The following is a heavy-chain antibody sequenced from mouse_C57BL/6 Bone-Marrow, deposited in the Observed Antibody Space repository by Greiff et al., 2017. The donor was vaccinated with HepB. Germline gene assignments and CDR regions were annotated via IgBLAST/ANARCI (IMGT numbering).Heavy chain of an antibody. CDR2: ISYDGSN. CDR1: GYSITSGYY. V-gene: IGHV3-6*01. J-gene: IGHJ2*01. Sequence: EVKLMESGPGLVKPSQSLSLTCSVTGYSITSGYYWNWIRQFPGNKLEWMGYISYDGSNNYNPSLKNRISITRDTSKNQFFLKLNSVTTEDTATYYCAIFITTVVAGHYFDYWGQGTTLTVSS. CDR3: AIFITTVVAGHYFDY. D-gene: IGHD1-1*01.